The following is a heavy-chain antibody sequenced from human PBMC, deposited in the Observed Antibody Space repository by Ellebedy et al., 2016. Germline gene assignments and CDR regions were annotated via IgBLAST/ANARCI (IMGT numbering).Heavy chain of an antibody. CDR2: IRSKSYGGTA. V-gene: IGHV3-49*03. J-gene: IGHJ4*02. Sequence: GGSLRLXCTASGFTFGDYAMNWFRQAPGKGLEWVGFIRSKSYGGTAEYAASVKGRFTISRDDSKSIAYLQMNSLKSEDTAVYYCTRFNFGLQRYFDWFDYWGQGTLVIVSS. CDR1: GFTFGDYA. CDR3: TRFNFGLQRYFDWFDY. D-gene: IGHD3-9*01.